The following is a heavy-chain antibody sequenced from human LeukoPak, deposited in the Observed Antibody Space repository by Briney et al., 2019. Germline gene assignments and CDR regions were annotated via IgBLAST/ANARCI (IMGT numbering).Heavy chain of an antibody. CDR2: INHSGST. J-gene: IGHJ4*02. CDR3: AREVRGVFPRSFDY. V-gene: IGHV4-34*01. D-gene: IGHD3-10*01. CDR1: GGSFSGYY. Sequence: SETLSLTCAVYGGSFSGYYWSWIRQPPGKGLEWIGEINHSGSTNYNPYLKSRVTISVDTSKNQFSLKLSSVTAADTAVYYCAREVRGVFPRSFDYWGQGTLVTVSS.